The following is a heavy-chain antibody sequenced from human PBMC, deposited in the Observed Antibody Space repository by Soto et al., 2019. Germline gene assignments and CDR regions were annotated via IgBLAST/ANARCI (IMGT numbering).Heavy chain of an antibody. Sequence: QVQLVQSGAEVKKPGSSVKVSCKASGGTFSSYAISWVRQAPGQGLEWMGGIIPILGTANYAQKFQGRVTITADKSTSTAYMELSSLSSEDTAVYYCVRGGDDSSGKWMSAWSKENWFDPWGPGTLVTVSS. CDR2: IIPILGTA. CDR1: GGTFSSYA. J-gene: IGHJ5*02. V-gene: IGHV1-69*06. CDR3: VRGGDDSSGKWMSAWSKENWFDP. D-gene: IGHD3-22*01.